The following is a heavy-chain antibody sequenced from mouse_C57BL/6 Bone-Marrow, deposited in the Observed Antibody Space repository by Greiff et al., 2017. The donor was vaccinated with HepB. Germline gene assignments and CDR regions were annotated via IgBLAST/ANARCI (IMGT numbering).Heavy chain of an antibody. CDR1: GYTFTSYT. CDR2: INPSSGYT. J-gene: IGHJ3*01. V-gene: IGHV1-4*01. CDR3: ARRAYGSSYWFAY. D-gene: IGHD1-1*01. Sequence: QVQLQQSGAELARPGASVKMSCKASGYTFTSYTMHWVKQRPGQGLEWIGYINPSSGYTKYNQKFKDKATLTADKSSSTAYMQLSSLTAEDSAVYYCARRAYGSSYWFAYWGQGTLVTVSA.